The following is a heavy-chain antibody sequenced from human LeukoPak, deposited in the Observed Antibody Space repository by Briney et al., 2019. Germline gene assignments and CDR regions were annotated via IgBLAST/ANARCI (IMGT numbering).Heavy chain of an antibody. CDR2: MNPNSGNT. Sequence: GASVKVSCKASGYTFTSSDINWVRQATGQGLEWMGWMNPNSGNTGYAQKFQGRVTMTRNTSISTAYMELSSLRSEDTAVYYCAIRYGSGAQYYYYYYMDVWGKGTTVTVSS. D-gene: IGHD3-10*01. V-gene: IGHV1-8*01. J-gene: IGHJ6*03. CDR3: AIRYGSGAQYYYYYYMDV. CDR1: GYTFTSSD.